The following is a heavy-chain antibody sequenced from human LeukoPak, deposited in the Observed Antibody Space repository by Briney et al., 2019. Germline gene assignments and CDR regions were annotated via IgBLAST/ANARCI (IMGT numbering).Heavy chain of an antibody. V-gene: IGHV4-59*08. D-gene: IGHD3-3*01. J-gene: IGHJ5*02. CDR1: GASIRSYY. CDR2: IYHTGST. CDR3: ARQSRLVIFGVANHWFDP. Sequence: SETLSLTCSVSGASIRSYYWSWIRQPPEKGLEWIGYIYHTGSTNYSPSLNGRVTMSVDTSKNEFSLKLSSVTAADTAVYYCARQSRLVIFGVANHWFDPWSQGTLVTVSS.